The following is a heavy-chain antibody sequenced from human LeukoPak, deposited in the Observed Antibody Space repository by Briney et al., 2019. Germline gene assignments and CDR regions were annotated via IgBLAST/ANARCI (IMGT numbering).Heavy chain of an antibody. J-gene: IGHJ4*02. V-gene: IGHV1-2*02. Sequence: ASVKVSCKASGYTFTGYYMHWVRQAPGQGLEWKGWINPNSGGTNYAQKFQGRVTMTRDTSISTAYMELSRLRSDDTAVYYCARDLSDDFWSGYYSYYFDYWGQGTLVTVSS. CDR1: GYTFTGYY. D-gene: IGHD3-3*01. CDR2: INPNSGGT. CDR3: ARDLSDDFWSGYYSYYFDY.